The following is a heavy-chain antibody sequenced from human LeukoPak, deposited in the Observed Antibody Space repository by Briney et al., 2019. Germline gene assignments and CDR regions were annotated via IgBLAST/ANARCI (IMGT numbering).Heavy chain of an antibody. Sequence: SETLSLTCAVYGGSFSSYYWSWIRQPPGKGLEWIGEIYHSGSTNYNPSLKSRVTISVDTSKNQFSLKLSSVTAADTAVYYCASGYCSSTSCLSHYYYYYGMDVWGKGTTITVSS. J-gene: IGHJ6*04. D-gene: IGHD2-2*01. V-gene: IGHV4-34*01. CDR3: ASGYCSSTSCLSHYYYYYGMDV. CDR2: IYHSGST. CDR1: GGSFSSYY.